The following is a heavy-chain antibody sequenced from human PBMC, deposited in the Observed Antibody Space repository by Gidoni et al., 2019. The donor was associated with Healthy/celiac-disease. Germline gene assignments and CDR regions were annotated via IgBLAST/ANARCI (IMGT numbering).Heavy chain of an antibody. V-gene: IGHV3-21*01. Sequence: EVQLVESGGGLVKPGGSLRLSCAASGFTFSSYSLNWVRQAPGKGLEWVSSISSSSSYIYYADSVKGRFTISRDNAKNSLYLKMNSLRAEDTAVYYCARETPYCGGDCSFPDAFDIWGQGTMVTVSS. J-gene: IGHJ3*02. D-gene: IGHD2-21*01. CDR1: GFTFSSYS. CDR2: ISSSSSYI. CDR3: ARETPYCGGDCSFPDAFDI.